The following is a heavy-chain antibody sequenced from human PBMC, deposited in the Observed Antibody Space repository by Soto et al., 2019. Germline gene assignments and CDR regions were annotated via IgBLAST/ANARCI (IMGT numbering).Heavy chain of an antibody. Sequence: GESLKISCKGSGYSFTSYWIGWVRQMPGKGLECMGIIYPGDSDTRYSPSFQGQVTISADKSIRTAYLQWSSLKASDTALYYCARHGVTVEESWYFELWGRGTLVTVSS. J-gene: IGHJ2*01. CDR1: GYSFTSYW. V-gene: IGHV5-51*01. CDR2: IYPGDSDT. D-gene: IGHD4-17*01. CDR3: ARHGVTVEESWYFEL.